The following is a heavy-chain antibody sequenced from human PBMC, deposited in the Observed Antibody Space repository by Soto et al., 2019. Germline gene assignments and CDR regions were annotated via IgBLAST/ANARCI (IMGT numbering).Heavy chain of an antibody. V-gene: IGHV1-69*08. Sequence: QVQLVQSGAEVKKPGSSVKVSCKASGGTFSSYTISWVRQAPGQGLEWMGRIIPILGIANYAQKFQGRVTITADKSTSTAYMELSSLRSEDTAVYYCARDGPEDGSYHHWGQGTLVTVSS. D-gene: IGHD1-26*01. CDR2: IIPILGIA. CDR3: ARDGPEDGSYHH. CDR1: GGTFSSYT. J-gene: IGHJ4*02.